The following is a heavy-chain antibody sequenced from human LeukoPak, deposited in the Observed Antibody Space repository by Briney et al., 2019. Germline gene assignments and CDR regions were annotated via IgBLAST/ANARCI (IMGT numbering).Heavy chain of an antibody. V-gene: IGHV3-66*01. CDR1: GFTVSSNY. D-gene: IGHD6-13*01. CDR3: ARSKPPAVKDYYGLDV. CDR2: IYNGGST. J-gene: IGHJ6*02. Sequence: GGSLRLSCAASGFTVSSNYMNWVRQAPGRGLEWVSVIYNGGSTYYVDSVKGRFTISRDTSKNTLYLLMNSLRAEDTAVYFCARSKPPAVKDYYGLDVWGQGTTVTVSS.